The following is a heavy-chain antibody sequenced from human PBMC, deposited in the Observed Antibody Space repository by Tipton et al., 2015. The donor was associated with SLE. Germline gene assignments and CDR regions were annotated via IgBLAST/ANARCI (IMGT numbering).Heavy chain of an antibody. V-gene: IGHV4-34*01. J-gene: IGHJ2*01. D-gene: IGHD6-25*01. Sequence: TLSLTCAVYGGSFSGYYWSWIRQPPGKGLEWIGEINHSGSTNYNPSLKSRVTISVDTSKNQFSLKLSSVTGADTAEYYCARNTYSSGFGYFDLWGHGTLVTVSS. CDR1: GGSFSGYY. CDR2: INHSGST. CDR3: ARNTYSSGFGYFDL.